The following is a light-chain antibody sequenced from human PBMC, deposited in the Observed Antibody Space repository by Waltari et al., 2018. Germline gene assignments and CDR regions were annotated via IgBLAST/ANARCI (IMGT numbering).Light chain of an antibody. CDR2: AAS. CDR3: QQLNIYPHT. CDR1: QGISSY. V-gene: IGKV1-9*01. J-gene: IGKJ2*01. Sequence: DIQLTQSPSFLSASVGDRVTITCRASQGISSYLAWYQQRPGTAPKLLVSAASTLQSGVPSRFSASGSGTEFTLTISSLQPEDFATYYCQQLNIYPHTFGQGTKLEI.